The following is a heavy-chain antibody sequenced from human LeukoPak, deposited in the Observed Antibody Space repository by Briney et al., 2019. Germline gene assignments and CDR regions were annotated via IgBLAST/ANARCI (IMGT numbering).Heavy chain of an antibody. Sequence: GGSLRLSCAASGFTFSSYSMNWVRQAPGKGLEWVSSISSSSSYIYYADSVKGRFTISRDNAKNSLYLQMNSLRAEDTAVYYCARDRNKQQLFDAFDIWSQGTMVTVSS. CDR3: ARDRNKQQLFDAFDI. CDR1: GFTFSSYS. CDR2: ISSSSSYI. V-gene: IGHV3-21*01. D-gene: IGHD6-13*01. J-gene: IGHJ3*02.